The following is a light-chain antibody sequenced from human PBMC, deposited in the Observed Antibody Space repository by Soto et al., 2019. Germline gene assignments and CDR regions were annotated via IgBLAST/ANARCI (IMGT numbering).Light chain of an antibody. V-gene: IGKV3-20*01. CDR1: QSVSNNY. Sequence: EIVLMQSPGTLSLSPGERATLSCRASQSVSNNYLAWYQQKPGQAPMLLIYGASARATGVPDRFSGSGSGTDFTLTITRLEPEDFAVYYCQQYGISPLMYTFGQGTKLGVK. CDR2: GAS. CDR3: QQYGISPLMYT. J-gene: IGKJ2*01.